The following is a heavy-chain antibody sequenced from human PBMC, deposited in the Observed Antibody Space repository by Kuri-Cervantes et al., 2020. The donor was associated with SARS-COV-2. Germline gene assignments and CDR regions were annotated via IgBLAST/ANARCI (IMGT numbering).Heavy chain of an antibody. CDR2: ISYDGSKK. CDR1: GFTFSSYA. V-gene: IGHV3-30-3*01. J-gene: IGHJ3*02. D-gene: IGHD1-26*01. CDR3: ARQYSESYGDTFDI. Sequence: GESLKISCAASGFTFSSYAMHWVRQAPGKGLEWVAVISYDGSKKYYADSVKGRFTISRDNPKNTLHLQMNSLRPEDTALYYCARQYSESYGDTFDIWGQGTMVTVSS.